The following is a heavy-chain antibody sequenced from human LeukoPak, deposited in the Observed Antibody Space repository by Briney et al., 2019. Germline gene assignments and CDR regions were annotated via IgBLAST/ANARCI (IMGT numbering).Heavy chain of an antibody. CDR2: ISSSGSTI. Sequence: GGSLRLSCAASGFTFSSYEMIWVRRAPGTGLEWVSYISSSGSTIYYADSVKGRFTISRDNAKNSLYLQMNSLRAEDTAVYYCARRGSYNDYWGQGTLVTVSS. J-gene: IGHJ4*02. CDR1: GFTFSSYE. CDR3: ARRGSYNDY. D-gene: IGHD3-16*01. V-gene: IGHV3-48*03.